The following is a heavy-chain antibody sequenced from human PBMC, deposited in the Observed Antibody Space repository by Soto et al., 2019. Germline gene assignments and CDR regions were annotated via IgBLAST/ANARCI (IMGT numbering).Heavy chain of an antibody. D-gene: IGHD2-8*01. V-gene: IGHV4-31*03. J-gene: IGHJ4*02. Sequence: QVQLQKSGPGLVKPSQTLSLTCTVSGGSIRSGGYYWSWIRQHPGTGLEWIGNIFYSGSTYYNPSLQSRVTISVDTSKNQFSLNLSSVTAAATAVYFFARSYYNSDVYGYWGQGTLVTVSS. CDR1: GGSIRSGGYY. CDR2: IFYSGST. CDR3: ARSYYNSDVYGY.